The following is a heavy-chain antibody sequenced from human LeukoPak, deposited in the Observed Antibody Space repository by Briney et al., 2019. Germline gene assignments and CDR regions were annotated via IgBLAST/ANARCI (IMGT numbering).Heavy chain of an antibody. CDR1: GGSISSSSYY. CDR3: ASYDSSGYFVDY. V-gene: IGHV4-39*01. CDR2: IYYSGST. D-gene: IGHD3-22*01. Sequence: TSQTLSLTCAVSGGSISSSSYYWGWIRQPPGKGLEWIGSIYYSGSTYYNPSLKSRVTISVDTSKNQFSLKLSSVTAADTAVYYCASYDSSGYFVDYWGQGTLVTVSS. J-gene: IGHJ4*02.